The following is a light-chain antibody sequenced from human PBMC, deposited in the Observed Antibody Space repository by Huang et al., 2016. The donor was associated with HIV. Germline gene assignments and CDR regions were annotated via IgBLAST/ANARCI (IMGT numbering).Light chain of an antibody. CDR3: QQYNNWPSIT. CDR1: QSVTS. CDR2: GAS. V-gene: IGKV3-15*01. Sequence: EIVMTQSPATLSVSPGERATLSCRASQSVTSLAWYQQKPGQTPSLLIYGASTRATCIPARFSGSWSGTDFTLTISSLQSEDFAVYYCQQYNNWPSITFGQGTRLEIK. J-gene: IGKJ5*01.